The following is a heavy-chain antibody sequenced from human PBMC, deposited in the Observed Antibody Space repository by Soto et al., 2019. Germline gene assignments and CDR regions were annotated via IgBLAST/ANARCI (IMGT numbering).Heavy chain of an antibody. J-gene: IGHJ6*02. CDR2: IYYSGST. Sequence: QVQLQESGPGLVKPSETLSLTCTVSGGSVSSGSYYWSWIRQPPGKGLEWIGYIYYSGSTNYNPSLTRRVTLSVVTSKNQFSLLLSSVPAANPAVYSCARGIGGWYRARYIFGMDVWGPGTTVTVSS. CDR1: GGSVSSGSYY. V-gene: IGHV4-61*01. CDR3: ARGIGGWYRARYIFGMDV. D-gene: IGHD6-19*01.